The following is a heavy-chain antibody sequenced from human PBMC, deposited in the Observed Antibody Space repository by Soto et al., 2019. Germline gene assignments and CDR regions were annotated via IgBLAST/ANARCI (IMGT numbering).Heavy chain of an antibody. V-gene: IGHV1-2*04. Sequence: VSVKVSCKASGYTFTGYYMHWVRQAPGQGLEWMGWINPNSGGTNYAQKFQGWVTMTRDTSIRTAYMELSRLRSDDTAVYYCARVTSPSSECWSGYYYYYGLDVWGQGTTVTVSS. CDR3: ARVTSPSSECWSGYYYYYGLDV. J-gene: IGHJ6*02. D-gene: IGHD3-3*01. CDR1: GYTFTGYY. CDR2: INPNSGGT.